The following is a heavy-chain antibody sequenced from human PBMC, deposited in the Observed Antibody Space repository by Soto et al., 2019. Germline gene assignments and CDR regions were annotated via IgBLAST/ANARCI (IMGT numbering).Heavy chain of an antibody. J-gene: IGHJ4*02. CDR3: ARGVLY. Sequence: PSETLSLTCTVSGGSLSSGGYFWSWIRQPPGKGLEWIGNIFYSGTTYYNPSLKSRVTISVDTSKNQFSLKLSSVTAADTAVYFCARGVLYWGQGTLVTVSS. CDR2: IFYSGTT. V-gene: IGHV4-31*03. D-gene: IGHD1-1*01. CDR1: GGSLSSGGYF.